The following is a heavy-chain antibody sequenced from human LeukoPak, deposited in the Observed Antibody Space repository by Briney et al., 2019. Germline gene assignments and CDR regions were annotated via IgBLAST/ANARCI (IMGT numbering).Heavy chain of an antibody. CDR1: GYTFTGYY. Sequence: GASVNVSCKASGYTFTGYYMHWVRQAPGQGLEWMGWINPNSGGTNYAQKFQGRVTMTRDTSISTAYMELSRLRSDDTAVYYCARDFPFDYSNSLNWFDPWGQGTLVTVSS. V-gene: IGHV1-2*02. CDR2: INPNSGGT. J-gene: IGHJ5*02. CDR3: ARDFPFDYSNSLNWFDP. D-gene: IGHD4-11*01.